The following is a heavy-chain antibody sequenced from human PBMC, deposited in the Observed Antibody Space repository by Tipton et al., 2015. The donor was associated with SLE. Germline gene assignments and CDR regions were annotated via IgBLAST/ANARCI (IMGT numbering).Heavy chain of an antibody. CDR2: LRYDGSNE. D-gene: IGHD3-9*01. Sequence: QLVQSGGGVVQPGGSLRLSCAVSGFTFRTSGVHWVRQAPGKGLEWVTLLRYDGSNEYYADSVKGRFTISSDNSQTTLFLQMNSLRVEDTAVYYCVKDDWGSVDYWGQGTLVTVSS. V-gene: IGHV3-30*02. CDR3: VKDDWGSVDY. J-gene: IGHJ4*02. CDR1: GFTFRTSG.